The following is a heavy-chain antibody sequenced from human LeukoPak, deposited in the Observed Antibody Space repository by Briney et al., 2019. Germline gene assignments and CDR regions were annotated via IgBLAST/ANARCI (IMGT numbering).Heavy chain of an antibody. J-gene: IGHJ4*02. CDR3: ARARQWLGGYYFDY. CDR2: ISWNSGNI. Sequence: GGSLRLSCAASGFIFDDYAMHWVRHAPWKGLEWVSGISWNSGNIDYADSVKGRFTISRDNAKNSLYLQMNSLRAEDTAVYYCARARQWLGGYYFDYWGQGTLVTVSS. D-gene: IGHD6-19*01. CDR1: GFIFDDYA. V-gene: IGHV3-9*01.